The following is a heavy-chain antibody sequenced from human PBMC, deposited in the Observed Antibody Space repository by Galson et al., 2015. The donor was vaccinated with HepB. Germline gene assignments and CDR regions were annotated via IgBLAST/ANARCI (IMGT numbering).Heavy chain of an antibody. CDR3: ATQSIAADAFDI. CDR2: ISSSSSYI. CDR1: GFTFSSYS. J-gene: IGHJ3*02. Sequence: SLRLCCAASGFTFSSYSMNWVRQAPGKGLEWVSSISSSSSYIYYADSVKGRFTISRDNAKNSLYLQMNSLRAEDTAVYYCATQSIAADAFDIWGQGTMVTVSS. D-gene: IGHD6-6*01. V-gene: IGHV3-21*01.